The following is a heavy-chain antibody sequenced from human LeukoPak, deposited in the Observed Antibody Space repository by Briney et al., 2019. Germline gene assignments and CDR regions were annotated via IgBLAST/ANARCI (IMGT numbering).Heavy chain of an antibody. CDR1: GFTFSNAC. V-gene: IGHV3-48*04. J-gene: IGHJ5*02. D-gene: IGHD5/OR15-5a*01. Sequence: GGSLRLSCTASGFTFSNACMNWVRQAPGKGLEWVSYISSSSSTIYYADSVKGRFTISRDNAKNSLYLQMNSLRAEDTAVYYCARDSVYGRFAWFDPWGQGTLVTVSS. CDR2: ISSSSSTI. CDR3: ARDSVYGRFAWFDP.